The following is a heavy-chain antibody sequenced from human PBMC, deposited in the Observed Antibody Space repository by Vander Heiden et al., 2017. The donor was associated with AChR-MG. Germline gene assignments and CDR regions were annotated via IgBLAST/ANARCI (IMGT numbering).Heavy chain of an antibody. CDR2: FDPEDGET. D-gene: IGHD4-4*01. V-gene: IGHV1-24*01. Sequence: QVQLVQSGAEVKKPGASVKVSCKVSGYTLTELSMHWVRQAPGKGLEWMGGFDPEDGETIYAQKFQGRVTMTEDTSTDTAYMELSSLRSEDTAVYYCATATVTTEWCFTRCYYYYGMDVWGQGTTVTVSS. CDR1: GYTLTELS. CDR3: ATATVTTEWCFTRCYYYYGMDV. J-gene: IGHJ6*02.